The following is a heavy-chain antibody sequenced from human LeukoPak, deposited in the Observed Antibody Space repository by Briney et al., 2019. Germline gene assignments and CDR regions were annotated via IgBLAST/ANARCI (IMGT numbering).Heavy chain of an antibody. Sequence: ASVKVSCKASGGTFSSYAISWVRQAPGQGLEWMGGIIPIFGTANYAQKFQGRVTITAVESTSTAYMELSSLRSEDTAVYYCARARQNDFWSGYYYDYWGQGTLVTASS. J-gene: IGHJ4*02. V-gene: IGHV1-69*01. CDR2: IIPIFGTA. CDR3: ARARQNDFWSGYYYDY. D-gene: IGHD3-3*01. CDR1: GGTFSSYA.